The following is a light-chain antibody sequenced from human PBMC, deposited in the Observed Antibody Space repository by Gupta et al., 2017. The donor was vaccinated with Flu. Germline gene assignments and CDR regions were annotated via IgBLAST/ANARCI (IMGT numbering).Light chain of an antibody. CDR2: GAS. Sequence: ATLSVSPGERATLSCRASQSVSSKLAWYQQKPGQAPRLLIYGASTRDTGIPARFSGSGSGTEFTLTISSRQSEDFAVYYCQQYNDWTLYTFGQGTKLEIK. CDR1: QSVSSK. V-gene: IGKV3-15*01. CDR3: QQYNDWTLYT. J-gene: IGKJ2*01.